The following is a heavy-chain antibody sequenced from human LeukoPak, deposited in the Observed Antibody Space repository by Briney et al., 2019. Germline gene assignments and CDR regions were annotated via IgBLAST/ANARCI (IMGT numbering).Heavy chain of an antibody. CDR2: IRGGGTSE. Sequence: GGSLILSCTASGFTFSAYAMMWVRQAPGKGPEWVSAIRGGGTSEFYADSVKGRFRISRDNSKDTLFLQMNSLRAEDTAVYYCARDPNGDYIGAFDMWGPGTMVTVSS. D-gene: IGHD4-17*01. V-gene: IGHV3-23*01. CDR3: ARDPNGDYIGAFDM. J-gene: IGHJ3*02. CDR1: GFTFSAYA.